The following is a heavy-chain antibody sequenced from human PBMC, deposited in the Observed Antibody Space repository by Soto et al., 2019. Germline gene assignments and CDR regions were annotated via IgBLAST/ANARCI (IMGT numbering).Heavy chain of an antibody. CDR2: ISYDGSNK. CDR3: AKSPGPNCNGGSCHYHFDY. CDR1: GFTFSNYG. D-gene: IGHD2-15*01. J-gene: IGHJ4*02. Sequence: QVQLVESGGDVVQPGRSLRLSCAASGFTFSNYGMNWVRQAPGKGLEWVAVISYDGSNKYYADSVRGRFTISRDNSKNTLYVQMDSLRTEDTAVYYCAKSPGPNCNGGSCHYHFDYWGQGTLVTVSS. V-gene: IGHV3-30*18.